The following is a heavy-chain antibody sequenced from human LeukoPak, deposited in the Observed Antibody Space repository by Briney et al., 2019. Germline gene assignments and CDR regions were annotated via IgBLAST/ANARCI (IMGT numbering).Heavy chain of an antibody. D-gene: IGHD1/OR15-1a*01. CDR2: FDPEDGET. Sequence: GASVKVSCKVSGYTLTELPMHWVRQAPGKGLEWMGGFDPEDGETIYAQKFQGRVTMTEDTSTDTAYMELSSLRSEDTAVYYCATDRGTGTYFDYWGQGTLVTVSS. CDR3: ATDRGTGTYFDY. J-gene: IGHJ4*02. V-gene: IGHV1-24*01. CDR1: GYTLTELP.